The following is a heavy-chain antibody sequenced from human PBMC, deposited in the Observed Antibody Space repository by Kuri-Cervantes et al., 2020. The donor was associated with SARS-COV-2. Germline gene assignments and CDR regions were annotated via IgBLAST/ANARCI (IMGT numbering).Heavy chain of an antibody. V-gene: IGHV2-70*04. D-gene: IGHD5-18*01. CDR3: ARSQVDTAMGTLDY. CDR2: IDWDDDK. J-gene: IGHJ4*02. CDR1: GFSLSTSGMR. Sequence: SGPTLVKPTQTLTLTCTFSGFSLSTSGMRVSWIRQPPGKALEWLARIDWDDDKFYSTSLKTRLTISKDTSKNQVVLTMTNMDPVDTATYYCARSQVDTAMGTLDYWGQGTLATVSS.